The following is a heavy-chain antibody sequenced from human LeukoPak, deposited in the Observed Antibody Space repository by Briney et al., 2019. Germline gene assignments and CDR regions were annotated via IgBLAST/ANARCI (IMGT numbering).Heavy chain of an antibody. Sequence: ASVKVSCKASGYTFTGYYTHWVRQAPGQGLEWMGWINPNSGGTNYAQKFQGRVTMTRDTSISTAYMELSRLRSDDTAVYYCARFRAGISGVAFDIWGQGTMVTVSS. D-gene: IGHD1-1*01. CDR3: ARFRAGISGVAFDI. CDR2: INPNSGGT. J-gene: IGHJ3*02. V-gene: IGHV1-2*02. CDR1: GYTFTGYY.